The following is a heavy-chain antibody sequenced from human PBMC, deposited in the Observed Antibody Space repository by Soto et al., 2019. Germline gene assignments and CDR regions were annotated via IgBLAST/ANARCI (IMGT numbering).Heavy chain of an antibody. J-gene: IGHJ4*02. V-gene: IGHV1-18*01. Sequence: QVQLVQSGAAVKKPGASVKVSCKASGYTFTSYGISWVRQAPGQGLEWMGWISAYNGNTNYAQKLQGRVTMTTDTSTSXAYMELRSLRSDDTAVYYWARGSRVTWFGELLMDYWGQGTLVTVSS. CDR3: ARGSRVTWFGELLMDY. CDR1: GYTFTSYG. D-gene: IGHD3-10*01. CDR2: ISAYNGNT.